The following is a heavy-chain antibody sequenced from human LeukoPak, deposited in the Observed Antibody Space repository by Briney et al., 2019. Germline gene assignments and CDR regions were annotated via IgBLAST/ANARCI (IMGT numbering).Heavy chain of an antibody. CDR2: ISSNGYYI. Sequence: KPGGSLRLSCAASGFTFSTYTINWVRQAPGKGLEWVSSISSNGYYIYYAGSVRGRFTISRDNAKNSLYLQMNSLRAEDTALYYCAREGLRTERSDTDAFDIWGQGTMVTVSS. J-gene: IGHJ3*02. V-gene: IGHV3-21*01. CDR3: AREGLRTERSDTDAFDI. CDR1: GFTFSTYT. D-gene: IGHD3-3*01.